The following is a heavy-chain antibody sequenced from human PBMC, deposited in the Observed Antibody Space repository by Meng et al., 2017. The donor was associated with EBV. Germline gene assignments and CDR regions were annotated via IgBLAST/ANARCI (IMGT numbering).Heavy chain of an antibody. J-gene: IGHJ4*02. Sequence: QITLKESGPTLVKTTQTLTLTCTCSGFSLSTRGVGVGWIRQPPGQALEWLALIYWDDDKRYSPSLKSRLTITKDTSKNQVVLTMTNMDPVDAATYYCAHIIAARPFDYWGQGTLVTVSS. V-gene: IGHV2-5*02. CDR3: AHIIAARPFDY. D-gene: IGHD6-6*01. CDR2: IYWDDDK. CDR1: GFSLSTRGVG.